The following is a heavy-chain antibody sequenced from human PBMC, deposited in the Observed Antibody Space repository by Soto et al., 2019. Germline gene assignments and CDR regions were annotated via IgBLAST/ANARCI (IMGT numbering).Heavy chain of an antibody. J-gene: IGHJ4*02. CDR3: ARERRSDFWSGYTHLFFDY. V-gene: IGHV1-69*06. D-gene: IGHD3-3*01. CDR1: GGTFSSYA. Sequence: SVKVSCKASGGTFSSYAISWVRQAPGQGLEWMGGIIPIFGTANYAQKFQGRVTITADKSTSTAYMELSSLRSEDTAVYYCARERRSDFWSGYTHLFFDYWGQGTLVTVSS. CDR2: IIPIFGTA.